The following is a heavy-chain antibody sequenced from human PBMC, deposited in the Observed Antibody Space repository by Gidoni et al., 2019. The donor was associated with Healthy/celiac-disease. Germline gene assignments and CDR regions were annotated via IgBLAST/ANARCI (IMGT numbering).Heavy chain of an antibody. CDR2: IYYSGST. V-gene: IGHV4-39*01. CDR3: ARLEAYYDFWSGPGWDY. Sequence: QLQLQESGPGLVKPSETLSLTCTVSGGSLSSSSYYWGWIRQPPGKGLEWIGSIYYSGSTYYNPSLKSRVTISVDTSKNQFSLKLSSVTAADTAVYYCARLEAYYDFWSGPGWDYWGQGTLVTVSS. D-gene: IGHD3-3*01. J-gene: IGHJ4*02. CDR1: GGSLSSSSYY.